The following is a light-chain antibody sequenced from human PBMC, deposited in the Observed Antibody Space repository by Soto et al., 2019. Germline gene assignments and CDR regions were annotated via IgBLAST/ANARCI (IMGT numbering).Light chain of an antibody. CDR3: QQYGSSPWT. CDR1: QSVTSNY. V-gene: IGKV3-20*01. CDR2: AAS. J-gene: IGKJ1*01. Sequence: EIVLTHSPGSLSLSPGERATLSCRASQSVTSNYLAWYQHKPGQAPRLLIYAASSRATGIPDRFSGSGSGTDFTLTISRLEPEDFTVYYCQQYGSSPWTFGQGTKVDIK.